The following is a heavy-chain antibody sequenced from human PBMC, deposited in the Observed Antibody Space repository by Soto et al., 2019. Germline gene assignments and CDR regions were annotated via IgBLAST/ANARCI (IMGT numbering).Heavy chain of an antibody. J-gene: IGHJ4*02. Sequence: QVQLVQSGAEVKKPGSSVKVSCKASGGTFSSYTISWVRQAPGQGLEWMGRIIPILGIANYAQKFQGRVTITADKSTSTAYMELSSLRSEDTAVYYCARSATRWLDDYWGQGTLVTVSS. CDR2: IIPILGIA. CDR1: GGTFSSYT. V-gene: IGHV1-69*02. CDR3: ARSATRWLDDY. D-gene: IGHD3-10*01.